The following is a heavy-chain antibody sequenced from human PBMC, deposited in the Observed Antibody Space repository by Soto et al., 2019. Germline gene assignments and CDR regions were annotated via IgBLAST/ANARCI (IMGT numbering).Heavy chain of an antibody. CDR2: INAGNGDT. Sequence: ASVKVSCKASGYTFTRYAMHWVRQAPGQRLEWMGWINAGNGDTKYSQKFQDRVTITRDTSANTAYMELSSLRSEDTAVYYCAKILGVVRGAIDDWGQGTLVTVSP. CDR1: GYTFTRYA. J-gene: IGHJ4*02. V-gene: IGHV1-3*01. D-gene: IGHD3-3*01. CDR3: AKILGVVRGAIDD.